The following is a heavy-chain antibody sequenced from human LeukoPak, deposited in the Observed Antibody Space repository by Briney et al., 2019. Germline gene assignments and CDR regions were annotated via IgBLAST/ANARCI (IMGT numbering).Heavy chain of an antibody. Sequence: SVKVSCKASGGTXSSYAISGVRQAPGQGLEWMGRIIPILGIANYAQKFQGRVTITADKSTSTAYMELSSLRSEDAAVYYCARGPKYSSGWPRGYYYYGMDVWGQGTTVTVSS. CDR3: ARGPKYSSGWPRGYYYYGMDV. CDR2: IIPILGIA. J-gene: IGHJ6*02. CDR1: GGTXSSYA. V-gene: IGHV1-69*04. D-gene: IGHD6-19*01.